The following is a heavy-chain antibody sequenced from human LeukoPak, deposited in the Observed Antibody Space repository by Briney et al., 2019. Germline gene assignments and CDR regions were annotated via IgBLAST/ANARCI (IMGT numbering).Heavy chain of an antibody. CDR3: ARQLRSGSSWYFDH. J-gene: IGHJ4*02. CDR1: GGSVTSHC. CDR2: VSSSGGT. D-gene: IGHD6-13*01. V-gene: IGHV4-59*08. Sequence: KPSETLSLTCTVSGGSVTSHCWSWIRLPPENRLEWIGFVSSSGGTNYHPSLESRLTMSLDTSKNQVSLSLSSVTAADTAVYYCARQLRSGSSWYFDHWGQGTLVTVSS.